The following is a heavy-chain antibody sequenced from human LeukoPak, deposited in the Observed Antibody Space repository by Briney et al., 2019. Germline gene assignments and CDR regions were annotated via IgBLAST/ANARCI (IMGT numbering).Heavy chain of an antibody. CDR2: ISGSGGST. D-gene: IGHD3-9*01. J-gene: IGHJ4*02. CDR1: GFTFSSYA. CDR3: AKDPKNYDILTGYYDY. Sequence: GGSLRLSCAASGFTFSSYAMSWVRQAPGKGLEWVSAISGSGGSTYCADSVKGRFTISRDNSKNTLYLQMNSLRAEDTAVYYCAKDPKNYDILTGYYDYWGQGTLVTVSS. V-gene: IGHV3-23*01.